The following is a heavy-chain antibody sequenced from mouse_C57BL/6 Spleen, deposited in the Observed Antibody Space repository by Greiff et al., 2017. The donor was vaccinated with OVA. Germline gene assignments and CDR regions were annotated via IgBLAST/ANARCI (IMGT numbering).Heavy chain of an antibody. Sequence: VQLQQPGAELVKPGASVKLSCKASGYTFTSYWMHWVKQRPGQGLEWIGMIHPNSGSTNYNEKFKSKATLTVDKSSSTAYMQLSSLTSEDSAVYYGARYDYDEAWFAYWGQGTLVTVSA. CDR1: GYTFTSYW. CDR2: IHPNSGST. D-gene: IGHD2-4*01. J-gene: IGHJ3*01. CDR3: ARYDYDEAWFAY. V-gene: IGHV1-64*01.